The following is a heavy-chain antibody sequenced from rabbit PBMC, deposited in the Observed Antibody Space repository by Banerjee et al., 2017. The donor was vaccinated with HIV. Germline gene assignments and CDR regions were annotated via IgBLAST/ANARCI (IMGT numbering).Heavy chain of an antibody. CDR3: ARDRGVMPAFKL. Sequence: QEQLKESGGGLVQPGGSLKLSCKASGFDFSSYYMVWVRQAPGKGLEWIACINTSSGNTVYANWAKGRFTISRTSSTTVTLQMTSLTAADTATYFCARDRGVMPAFKLWGPGTLVTVS. V-gene: IGHV1S45*01. CDR2: INTSSGNT. J-gene: IGHJ4*01. CDR1: GFDFSSYY.